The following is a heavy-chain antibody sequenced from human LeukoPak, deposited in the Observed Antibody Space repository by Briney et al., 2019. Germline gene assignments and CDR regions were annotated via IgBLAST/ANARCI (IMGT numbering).Heavy chain of an antibody. V-gene: IGHV3-53*01. CDR2: IYSGGST. Sequence: PGGSLRLSCAAPGFTVSSNYMSWVRQAPGKGLEWVSVIYSGGSTYYADSVKGRFTISRDNSKNTLYLQMNSLRAEDTAVYYCARDRSGEYYYYGMDVWGQGTTVTVSS. D-gene: IGHD3-16*01. J-gene: IGHJ6*02. CDR1: GFTVSSNY. CDR3: ARDRSGEYYYYGMDV.